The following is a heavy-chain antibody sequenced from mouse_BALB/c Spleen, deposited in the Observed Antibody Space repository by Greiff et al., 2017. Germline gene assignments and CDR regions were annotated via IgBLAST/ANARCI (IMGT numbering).Heavy chain of an antibody. J-gene: IGHJ4*01. V-gene: IGHV2-9*02. D-gene: IGHD1-1*01. Sequence: QVQLKESGPGLVAPSQSLSITCTVSGFSLTSYGVHWVRQPPGKGLEWLGVIWAGGSTNYNSALMSRLSISKDNSKSQVFLKMNSLQTDDTAMYYCAREGAYYYGSTYAMDYWGQGTSVTVSS. CDR1: GFSLTSYG. CDR3: AREGAYYYGSTYAMDY. CDR2: IWAGGST.